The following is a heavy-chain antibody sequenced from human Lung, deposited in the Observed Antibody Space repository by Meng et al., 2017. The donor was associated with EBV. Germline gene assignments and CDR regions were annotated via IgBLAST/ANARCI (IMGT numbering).Heavy chain of an antibody. CDR1: GYSFINYA. CDR2: INTHTGNP. J-gene: IGHJ2*01. D-gene: IGHD3-22*01. V-gene: IGHV7-4-1*02. Sequence: QVQLVQSGSELKKPGASVKVSCKASGYSFINYAINCVRQAPGQGPEWMGWINTHTGNPTYGQGFTGRFVLSSDTSVSTANLQISSLKAEDTAVYYCARGGPYPDSSGFHWYFDLWGRGPLVTVSS. CDR3: ARGGPYPDSSGFHWYFDL.